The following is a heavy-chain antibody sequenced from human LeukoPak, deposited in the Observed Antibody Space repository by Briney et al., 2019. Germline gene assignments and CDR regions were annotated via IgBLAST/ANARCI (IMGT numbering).Heavy chain of an antibody. CDR3: AKKAQYNGNYPLDY. V-gene: IGHV3-23*01. CDR1: GFTFTNYS. D-gene: IGHD1-26*01. Sequence: GGSLGLSCAASGFTFTNYSMSWVRQAPGKGLEWVSGTSDRGDYTYYADSVKGRFTISRDNSKNTLYLQMNSLRAEDTALYFCAKKAQYNGNYPLDYWGQGTLVTVSS. J-gene: IGHJ4*02. CDR2: TSDRGDYT.